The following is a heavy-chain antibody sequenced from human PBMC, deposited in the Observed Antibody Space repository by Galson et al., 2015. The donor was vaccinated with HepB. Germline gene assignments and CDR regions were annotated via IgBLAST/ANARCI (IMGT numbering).Heavy chain of an antibody. CDR3: TRDRRAIQPWSSGPYYYYYGMDV. J-gene: IGHJ6*02. CDR2: VSYDGSNK. D-gene: IGHD5-18*01. CDR1: GFTFSNYA. Sequence: SLRLSCAASGFTFSNYAVHWVRPAPGKGLEWVALVSYDGSNKYYADSVKGRFTISRDNSKNTLYLQMNSLRAEDTAMYYCTRDRRAIQPWSSGPYYYYYGMDVWGQGTTVTVSS. V-gene: IGHV3-30*04.